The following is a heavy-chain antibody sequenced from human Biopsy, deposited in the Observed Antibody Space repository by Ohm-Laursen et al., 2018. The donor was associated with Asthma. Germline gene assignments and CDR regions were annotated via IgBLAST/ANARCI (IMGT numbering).Heavy chain of an antibody. CDR2: LHYSGSPYYT. Sequence: PSQTLSLTCTVSGGSISNSNYYWGWIRQSPGKGLEWIGSLHYSGSPYYTFYNPSLESRVTISLDASKNEFSLRLTYVTAADTAVYYCARTTYGHDGFDPWGQGTLVTVSS. CDR3: ARTTYGHDGFDP. J-gene: IGHJ5*02. V-gene: IGHV4-39*07. D-gene: IGHD4-17*01. CDR1: GGSISNSNYY.